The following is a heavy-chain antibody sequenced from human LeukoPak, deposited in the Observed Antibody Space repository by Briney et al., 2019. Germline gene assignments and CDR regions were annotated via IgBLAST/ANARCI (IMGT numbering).Heavy chain of an antibody. Sequence: SETLSLTCTVSGGSISSGSYYWSWIRQPAGKGLEWIGRIYTSGSTNYNPSLKSRVTISVDTSKNQFSLKLSSVTAADTAVYYCARGFLYSSSKAFDIWGQGTMVTVSS. J-gene: IGHJ3*02. CDR1: GGSISSGSYY. V-gene: IGHV4-61*02. CDR2: IYTSGST. CDR3: ARGFLYSSSKAFDI. D-gene: IGHD6-6*01.